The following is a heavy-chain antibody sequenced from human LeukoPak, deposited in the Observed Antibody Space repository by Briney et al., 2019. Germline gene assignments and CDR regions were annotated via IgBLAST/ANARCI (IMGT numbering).Heavy chain of an antibody. Sequence: GASVKVSCKASGYTFTGYYMHWVRQAPGQGLEWMGWINPNSGGTNYAQKFQGRVTMTRDTSISTAYMELSRLRSDDTAVYYCATMSSGWQNWFDPWGQGTLVTVS. CDR3: ATMSSGWQNWFDP. V-gene: IGHV1-2*02. CDR1: GYTFTGYY. D-gene: IGHD6-19*01. CDR2: INPNSGGT. J-gene: IGHJ5*02.